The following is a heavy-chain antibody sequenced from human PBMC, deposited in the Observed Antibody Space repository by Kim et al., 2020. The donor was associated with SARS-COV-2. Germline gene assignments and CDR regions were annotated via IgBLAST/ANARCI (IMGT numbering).Heavy chain of an antibody. CDR1: GFTFSNYY. J-gene: IGHJ6*02. Sequence: GGSLRLSCAASGFTFSNYYMSWIRQAPGKGLEWVSYIRSSGSTIYYADSVKGRFTISRDNAKNSLYLQMNSLRAEDTAVYYCARGGTMVRGEYYYYYYGMDVWGQGTTDSVSS. CDR3: ARGGTMVRGEYYYYYYGMDV. D-gene: IGHD3-10*01. V-gene: IGHV3-11*04. CDR2: IRSSGSTI.